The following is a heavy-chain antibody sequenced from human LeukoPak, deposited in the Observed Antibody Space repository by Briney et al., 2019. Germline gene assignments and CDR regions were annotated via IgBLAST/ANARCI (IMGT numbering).Heavy chain of an antibody. V-gene: IGHV4-39*07. D-gene: IGHD3-9*01. J-gene: IGHJ4*02. Sequence: SETLSLTCTVSGDSISTNTYYWGWIRQPPGKGLEWIGSIHHSGTTYDNPSLQSRVTISVDTSKNQFSLRLSSVTAADTAVYYCARFRDILTGWDYWGQGTLVTVSS. CDR3: ARFRDILTGWDY. CDR2: IHHSGTT. CDR1: GDSISTNTYY.